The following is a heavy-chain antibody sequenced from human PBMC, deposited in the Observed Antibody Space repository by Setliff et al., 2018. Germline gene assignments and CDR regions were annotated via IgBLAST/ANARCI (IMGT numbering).Heavy chain of an antibody. CDR3: ARDPIGPFLSYMDD. V-gene: IGHV3-7*01. CDR1: GLSYTNDW. Sequence: GSLRLSCTASGLSYTNDWVSWVRQAPGKGLEWLASINPHGSEKYYADSVKGRFTISRDNAKNSLSLQMNSLRGEDTAVYFCARDPIGPFLSYMDDWGKGTTVTVSS. CDR2: INPHGSEK. J-gene: IGHJ6*03. D-gene: IGHD3-16*01.